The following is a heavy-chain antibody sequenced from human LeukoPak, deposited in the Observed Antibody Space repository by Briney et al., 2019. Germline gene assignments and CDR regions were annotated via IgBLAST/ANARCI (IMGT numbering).Heavy chain of an antibody. J-gene: IGHJ4*02. Sequence: PSGTLSLTCAVSGSSISSSNWWSWVRQPPGKGLEWIGEINHSGSTNYNPSLKSRVTISVDTSKNQFSLKLSSVTAADTAVYYCASLDEQWLVLGYWGQGTLVTVSS. D-gene: IGHD6-19*01. CDR2: INHSGST. V-gene: IGHV4-4*02. CDR3: ASLDEQWLVLGY. CDR1: GSSISSSNW.